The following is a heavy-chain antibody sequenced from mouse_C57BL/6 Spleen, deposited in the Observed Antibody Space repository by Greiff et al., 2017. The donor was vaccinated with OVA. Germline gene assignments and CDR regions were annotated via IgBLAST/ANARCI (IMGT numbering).Heavy chain of an antibody. CDR3: ARSGTGRGFAY. V-gene: IGHV1-55*01. J-gene: IGHJ3*01. D-gene: IGHD4-1*01. CDR2: IYPGSGST. Sequence: LVESGAELVKPGASVKMSCKASGYTFTSYWITWVKQRPGQGLEWIGDIYPGSGSTNYNEKFKSKATLTVDTSSSTAYMQLSSLTSEDSAVYYCARSGTGRGFAYWGQGTLVTVSA. CDR1: GYTFTSYW.